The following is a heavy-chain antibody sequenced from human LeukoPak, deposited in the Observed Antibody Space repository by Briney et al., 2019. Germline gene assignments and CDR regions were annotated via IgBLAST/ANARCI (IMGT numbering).Heavy chain of an antibody. J-gene: IGHJ4*02. V-gene: IGHV3-23*01. CDR2: ISGSGGNT. Sequence: PGGSLRLSCAASGFTFSSYAMTWVRQAPGKGLEWVSGISGSGGNTYYADSVKGRFTISRDNSKNTLYLQMNSLRAEDTAVYYCAKEEQWLRHFDYWGQGTLVTVSS. D-gene: IGHD6-19*01. CDR3: AKEEQWLRHFDY. CDR1: GFTFSSYA.